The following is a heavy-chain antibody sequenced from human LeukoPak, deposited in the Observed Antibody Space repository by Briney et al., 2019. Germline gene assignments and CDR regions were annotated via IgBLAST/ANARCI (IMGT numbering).Heavy chain of an antibody. J-gene: IGHJ4*02. V-gene: IGHV3-30*02. CDR2: IRYDGSYK. D-gene: IGHD3-9*01. CDR3: AKVQYFDWSFDC. Sequence: GGSLRLSCAASGFTFSSYGMHWVRQAPGKGLEWVAFIRYDGSYKYYADSVKGRFTISRDNSKNTLYLQMNSLRAEDTAVYYCAKVQYFDWSFDCWGQGTLVTVSS. CDR1: GFTFSSYG.